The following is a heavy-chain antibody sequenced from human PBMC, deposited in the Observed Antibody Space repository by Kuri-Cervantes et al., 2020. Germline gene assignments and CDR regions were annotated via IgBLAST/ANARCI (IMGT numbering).Heavy chain of an antibody. J-gene: IGHJ3*01. CDR2: ISAYNGES. CDR3: ARDHTMWAFDL. Sequence: ASVKVSCKASGYTFIGYGISWVRQAPGHGLEWMGWISAYNGESNYAQKFQGRVTMTTDTSTSTAYMELRSLRSDDTAVYYCARDHTMWAFDLWGQGTMVTVSS. V-gene: IGHV1-18*01. D-gene: IGHD3-10*02. CDR1: GYTFIGYG.